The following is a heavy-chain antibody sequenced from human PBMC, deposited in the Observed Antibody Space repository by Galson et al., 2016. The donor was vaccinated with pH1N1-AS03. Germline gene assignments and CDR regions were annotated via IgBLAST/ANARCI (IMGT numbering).Heavy chain of an antibody. D-gene: IGHD1-1*01. CDR2: INPKTGGT. CDR1: GYTFTGYY. V-gene: IGHV1-2*04. CDR3: ARARGGVYNCDAFDI. Sequence: SVKVSCKASGYTFTGYYVHWLRQAPGQGLEWMGWINPKTGGTKSAQKFQGWVSMTSDTSIRTVYMDLRMLTSVATAVYYCARARGGVYNCDAFDIWGQGTVVSVSS. J-gene: IGHJ3*02.